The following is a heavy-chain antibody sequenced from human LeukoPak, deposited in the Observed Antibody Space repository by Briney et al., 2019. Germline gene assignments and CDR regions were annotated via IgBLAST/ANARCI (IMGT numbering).Heavy chain of an antibody. Sequence: GGSLRLSCAASGFTFSSYGMHWVRQAPGKGLEWVAFIRYDGSNKYYADSVKGRFTISRDNSKNTLYLQMNSLRAEDTAVYYCATDIVVVPAATQWDYWGQGTLVTVSS. D-gene: IGHD2-2*01. CDR3: ATDIVVVPAATQWDY. CDR2: IRYDGSNK. J-gene: IGHJ4*02. V-gene: IGHV3-30*02. CDR1: GFTFSSYG.